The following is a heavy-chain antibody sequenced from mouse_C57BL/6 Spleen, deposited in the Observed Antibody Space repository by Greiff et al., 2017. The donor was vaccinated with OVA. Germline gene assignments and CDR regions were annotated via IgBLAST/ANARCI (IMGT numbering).Heavy chain of an antibody. CDR2: ISYDGSN. CDR1: GYSITSGYY. V-gene: IGHV3-6*01. Sequence: VQLKESGPGLVQPSQSLSLTCSVTGYSITSGYYWNWIRQFPGNKLEWMGYISYDGSNNYNPSLNNRISITRDTYKNQFFLKLNSVTTEDTATYYCASSSSTDYAMDYWGQGTSVTVSS. CDR3: ASSSSTDYAMDY. J-gene: IGHJ4*01.